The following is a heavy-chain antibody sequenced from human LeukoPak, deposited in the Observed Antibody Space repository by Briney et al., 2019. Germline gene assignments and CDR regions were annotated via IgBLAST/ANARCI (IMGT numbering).Heavy chain of an antibody. J-gene: IGHJ6*02. D-gene: IGHD2-15*01. CDR3: AREEGYCSGGSCSRTLVSYYYGMDV. V-gene: IGHV1-18*01. Sequence: ASVKVSCKASGYTFTSYGISWVRQAPGQGLEWRGWISAYNGNTNYAQKLQGRVNMTTDTSTSTAYMELRSLRSDDTAVYYCAREEGYCSGGSCSRTLVSYYYGMDVWGQGTTVTVSS. CDR1: GYTFTSYG. CDR2: ISAYNGNT.